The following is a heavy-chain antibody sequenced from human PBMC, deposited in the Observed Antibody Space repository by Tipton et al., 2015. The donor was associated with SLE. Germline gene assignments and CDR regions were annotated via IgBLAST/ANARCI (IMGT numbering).Heavy chain of an antibody. CDR2: IYTSGST. D-gene: IGHD5-18*01. J-gene: IGHJ4*02. V-gene: IGHV4-61*02. CDR3: ARGPDGVTDV. Sequence: TLSLTCTVSGGSISSGSYYWSWIRQPAGKGLEWIGRIYTSGSTNYNPSLKSRVTISVDTSKNQFSLKLSSVTAADTAVYYCARGPDGVTDVWGQGTLVTVSS. CDR1: GGSISSGSYY.